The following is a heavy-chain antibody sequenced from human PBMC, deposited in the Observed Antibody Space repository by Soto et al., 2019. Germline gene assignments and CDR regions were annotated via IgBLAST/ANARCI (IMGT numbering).Heavy chain of an antibody. J-gene: IGHJ3*01. CDR2: IYWADDG. CDR3: AHRRGYGPSAFYL. D-gene: IGHD5-12*01. CDR1: GFSLSTSGEG. V-gene: IGHV2-5*02. Sequence: QITLKESGPTVVKPTQTLTLTCTFSGFSLSTSGEGVGWIRQPPGRALEWLSLIYWADDGRHSPSLKSRLTSTKDTSNNKVVLTMTNMDPVDTGTYYCAHRRGYGPSAFYLWGQGTMVTVSS.